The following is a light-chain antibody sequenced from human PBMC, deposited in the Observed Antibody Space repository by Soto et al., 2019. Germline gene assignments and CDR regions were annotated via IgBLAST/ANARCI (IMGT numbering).Light chain of an antibody. CDR2: GAS. V-gene: IGKV3-20*01. CDR1: QTVASNF. CDR3: QPYGTSPPIT. Sequence: VWPQSPGTLSLSPGDRATLSCRASQTVASNFLAWYQPKPVQSPRLLIYGASTRATDIPYRFSGSGSGPDFTLTISILEPEDSAVEYCQPYGTSPPITCGGGTKVEIK. J-gene: IGKJ4*01.